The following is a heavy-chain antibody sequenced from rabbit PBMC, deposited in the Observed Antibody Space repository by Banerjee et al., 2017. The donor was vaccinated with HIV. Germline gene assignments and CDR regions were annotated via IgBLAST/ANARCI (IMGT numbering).Heavy chain of an antibody. V-gene: IGHV1S40*01. CDR2: INPGSGSA. D-gene: IGHD8-1*01. CDR1: GFDFRSNA. CDR3: VRGSSYYNWAFDP. Sequence: QSLEASGGDPVKPGASLTLTCTASGFDFRSNAMCRVRQAPGKGLELIACINPGSGSAYYASWAKGRFTISKTSSTTVSLQMTSLTAADTATYFCVRGSSYYNWAFDPWGQGTLVTVS. J-gene: IGHJ2*01.